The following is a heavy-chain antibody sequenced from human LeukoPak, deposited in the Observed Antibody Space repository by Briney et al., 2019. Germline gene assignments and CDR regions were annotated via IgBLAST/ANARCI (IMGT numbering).Heavy chain of an antibody. D-gene: IGHD3-10*01. V-gene: IGHV1-3*01. J-gene: IGHJ4*02. CDR3: ARGPPSYYYFDY. Sequence: ASVKVSCKASGYTFTSYAMHWVRQAPGQRLEWMGWINAGNGNTKYSQKFQGRVTITRDTSASTGYMELSSLRSEDTAVYYCARGPPSYYYFDYWGQGTLVTVSS. CDR1: GYTFTSYA. CDR2: INAGNGNT.